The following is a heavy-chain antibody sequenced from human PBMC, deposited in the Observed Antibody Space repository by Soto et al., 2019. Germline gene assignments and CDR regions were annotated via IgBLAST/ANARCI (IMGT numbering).Heavy chain of an antibody. CDR1: GFTFSNYA. D-gene: IGHD6-19*01. J-gene: IGHJ3*02. Sequence: RLSCAASGFTFSNYAMSWVRQAPGKGLEWVSAISGSGGSTYYADSVKGRFTISRGNSKNTLYLQMNSLRAEDTAVYYCANVHLYSSGDRDAFDIWGQGTMVTVSS. CDR3: ANVHLYSSGDRDAFDI. CDR2: ISGSGGST. V-gene: IGHV3-23*01.